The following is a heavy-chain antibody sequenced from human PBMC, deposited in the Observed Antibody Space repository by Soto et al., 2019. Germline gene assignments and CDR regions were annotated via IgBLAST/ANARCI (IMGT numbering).Heavy chain of an antibody. D-gene: IGHD2-21*02. Sequence: GGSLRLSCAASGFNFSNHWMHWVRQRPAEGLVWVSRITSDGKSKAYAESVKGRFATSRDNAKNTLYLQMNGLTAEDTAVYYCARESGDWPLNWFDHWGHGTQVTVSS. J-gene: IGHJ5*02. CDR1: GFNFSNHW. V-gene: IGHV3-74*01. CDR2: ITSDGKSK. CDR3: ARESGDWPLNWFDH.